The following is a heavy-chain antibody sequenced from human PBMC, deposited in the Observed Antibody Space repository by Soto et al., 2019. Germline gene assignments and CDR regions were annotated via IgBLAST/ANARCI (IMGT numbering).Heavy chain of an antibody. D-gene: IGHD1-1*01. CDR1: GASISSYS. V-gene: IGHV4-59*01. J-gene: IGHJ4*02. Sequence: QVQLQESGPGLVKPSETLSLTCTVSGASISSYSWAWIRQPPGKGLEWVGEINYSGITTQNPSLNSRVTISVDTSKNQFSLNLNSVTAADTAVYYCTTTTGIFGYWGQGTLVTVSS. CDR3: TTTTGIFGY. CDR2: INYSGIT.